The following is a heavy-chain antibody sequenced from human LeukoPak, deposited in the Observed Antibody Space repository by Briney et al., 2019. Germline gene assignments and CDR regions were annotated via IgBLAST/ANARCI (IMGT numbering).Heavy chain of an antibody. J-gene: IGHJ4*02. V-gene: IGHV3-23*01. CDR1: GFTFSSYA. D-gene: IGHD6-13*01. Sequence: GGSLRLSCAASGFTFSSYAMSWVRQAPGKGLQWVSSISGNSGRTYYADSVKGRFSISRDNSNNTLYLQMNSLRAEDAAVYYCAKSTSSWERVDYWGQGTLVTVSS. CDR3: AKSTSSWERVDY. CDR2: ISGNSGRT.